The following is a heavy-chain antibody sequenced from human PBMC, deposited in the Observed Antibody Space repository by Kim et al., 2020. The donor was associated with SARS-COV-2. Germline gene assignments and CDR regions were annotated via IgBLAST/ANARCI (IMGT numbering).Heavy chain of an antibody. Sequence: ASVKVSCKASGYTFTSYGISWVRQAPGQGLEWMGWISAYNGNTNYAQKLQGRVTMTTDTSTSTAYMELRSLRSDDTAVYYCARDGVGGLLWFGESEIPLYYFDYWGQGTLVTVSS. CDR3: ARDGVGGLLWFGESEIPLYYFDY. CDR2: ISAYNGNT. V-gene: IGHV1-18*01. D-gene: IGHD3-10*01. CDR1: GYTFTSYG. J-gene: IGHJ4*02.